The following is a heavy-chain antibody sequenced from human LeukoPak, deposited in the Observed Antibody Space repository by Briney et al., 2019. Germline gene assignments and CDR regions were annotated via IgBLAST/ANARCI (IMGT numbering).Heavy chain of an antibody. CDR1: GYTFTDYY. CDR2: INPSSGGT. Sequence: EASVKVSCKASGYTFTDYYMHWVRQAPGQGLEWMGWINPSSGGTNYAQEFQGRVTVTRDTSISTAYMDLSRLRSDDTAVYYCARAGVWDYSDSSGYHNAAFDIWGQGTMVTVSS. J-gene: IGHJ3*02. CDR3: ARAGVWDYSDSSGYHNAAFDI. D-gene: IGHD3-22*01. V-gene: IGHV1-2*02.